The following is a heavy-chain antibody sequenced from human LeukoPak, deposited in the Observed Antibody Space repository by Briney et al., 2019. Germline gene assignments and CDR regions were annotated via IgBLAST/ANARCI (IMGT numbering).Heavy chain of an antibody. Sequence: ASVKVSCKASGYTFTGYYMHWVRQAPGQGLEWMGWINPNSGGTNYAQEFQGRVTMTRDTSISTAYMELSRLRSDDTAVYYCATTVTKIYYYYYGMDVWGQGTTVTVSS. CDR3: ATTVTKIYYYYYGMDV. J-gene: IGHJ6*02. CDR2: INPNSGGT. D-gene: IGHD4-17*01. CDR1: GYTFTGYY. V-gene: IGHV1-2*02.